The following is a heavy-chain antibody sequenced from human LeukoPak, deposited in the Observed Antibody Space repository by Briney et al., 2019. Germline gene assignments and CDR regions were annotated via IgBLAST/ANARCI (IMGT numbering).Heavy chain of an antibody. CDR3: ARDYTHLKYYYDSSGYYSNWFDP. V-gene: IGHV1-69*05. Sequence: SVKVSCKASGGTFSSYAISWVRQAPGQGLEWMGRIIPIFGTANYAQKFQGRVTITTDESTSAAYMELSSLRSEDTAVYYCARDYTHLKYYYDSSGYYSNWFDPWGQGTLVTVSS. D-gene: IGHD3-22*01. J-gene: IGHJ5*02. CDR2: IIPIFGTA. CDR1: GGTFSSYA.